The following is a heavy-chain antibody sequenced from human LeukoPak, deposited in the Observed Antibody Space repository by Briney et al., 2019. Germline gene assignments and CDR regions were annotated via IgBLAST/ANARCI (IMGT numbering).Heavy chain of an antibody. Sequence: PSETLSLTCTVSGGSISSYYWSWSRQPPGKGGEWGGYIYYSGTTNYNPSLKRRHTMSVDTSKNQFSLKLNSVTSADTAVYYCARGGWSLDYWGLGALVTVSS. CDR1: GGSISSYY. V-gene: IGHV4-59*01. J-gene: IGHJ4*02. CDR2: IYYSGTT. CDR3: ARGGWSLDY. D-gene: IGHD6-19*01.